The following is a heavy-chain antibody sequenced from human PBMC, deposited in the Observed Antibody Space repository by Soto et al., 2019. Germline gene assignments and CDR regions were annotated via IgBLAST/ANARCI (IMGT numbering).Heavy chain of an antibody. CDR1: GFTFSSYW. CDR3: ARDLGRGGSSIAARRFAY. J-gene: IGHJ4*02. V-gene: IGHV3-7*01. CDR2: VNQDGSEK. D-gene: IGHD6-6*01. Sequence: EVQLVESGGGLVQPGGSLRLSCAASGFTFSSYWMSWVRQAPGKGLEWVANVNQDGSEKYYVDSVKGRFTISRDNAKNSLYLQMNSLRAEDTAVYYCARDLGRGGSSIAARRFAYWGQGTLVTVSS.